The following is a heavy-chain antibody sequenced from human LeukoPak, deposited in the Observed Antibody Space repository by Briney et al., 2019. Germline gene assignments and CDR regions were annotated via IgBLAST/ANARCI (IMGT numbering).Heavy chain of an antibody. V-gene: IGHV3-11*06. CDR2: ISSSSSHT. J-gene: IGHJ4*02. D-gene: IGHD2-21*01. CDR3: ARDCGYYFVF. Sequence: GGSLSLSCDASDLPFIAIYMNWTRQAPGKGLEWLSYISSSSSHTNYADSVKGRFTISRDNAKNSLYLQMNSLRAEDTAVYYCARDCGYYFVFWGRGTLVTVSS. CDR1: DLPFIAIY.